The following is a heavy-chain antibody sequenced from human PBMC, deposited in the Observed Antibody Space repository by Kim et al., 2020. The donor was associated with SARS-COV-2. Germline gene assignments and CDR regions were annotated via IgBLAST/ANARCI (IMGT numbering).Heavy chain of an antibody. V-gene: IGHV6-1*01. Sequence: YAVSVKSRITITPDTPKNQFSLQLNSVTPEDTAVYYCARAGSSPRYGMDVWGQGTTVTVSS. CDR3: ARAGSSPRYGMDV. J-gene: IGHJ6*02. D-gene: IGHD1-26*01.